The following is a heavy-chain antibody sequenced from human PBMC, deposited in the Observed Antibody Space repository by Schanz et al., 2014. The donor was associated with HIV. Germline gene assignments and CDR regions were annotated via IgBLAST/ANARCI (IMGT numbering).Heavy chain of an antibody. CDR1: GGSISSGGYY. CDR3: SRDIPRDTVTRYYGMDV. V-gene: IGHV4-31*03. CDR2: IYYSGST. Sequence: QVQLQESGPGLVKPSQTLSLTCTVSGGSISSGGYYWSWIRQHPGKGLEWIGYIYYSGSTYYNPSXXRRVTIAVDTSKNQFYLKLSSVTAADTAVYYCSRDIPRDTVTRYYGMDVWGQGTTVTVSS. D-gene: IGHD4-4*01. J-gene: IGHJ6*02.